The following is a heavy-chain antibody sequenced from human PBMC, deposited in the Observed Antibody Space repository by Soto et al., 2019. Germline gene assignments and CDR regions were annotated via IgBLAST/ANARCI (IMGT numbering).Heavy chain of an antibody. D-gene: IGHD2-8*02. CDR3: ARDKITGLFDY. V-gene: IGHV4-30-4*01. J-gene: IGHJ4*02. Sequence: SETLSLTCTVSGGSISSGDYYWSWIRQPPGKGLEWIGYIYYSGSTNYNPSLKSRVTISVDTSKSQFSLKLTSVTAADTAVYYCARDKITGLFDYWGQGTLVTVSS. CDR2: IYYSGST. CDR1: GGSISSGDYY.